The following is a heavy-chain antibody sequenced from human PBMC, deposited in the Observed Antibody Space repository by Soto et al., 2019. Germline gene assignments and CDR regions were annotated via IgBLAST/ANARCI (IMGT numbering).Heavy chain of an antibody. CDR1: GYTFTSYG. Sequence: ASVKVSCKASGYTFTSYGISWVRQAPGQGLEWMGWISAYNGNTNYAQKLQGRVTMTTDTSTSTAYMELRSLRSDGTAVYYCARGSSGWYPPLNYYYYGMDVWGQGTTVTVSS. V-gene: IGHV1-18*04. D-gene: IGHD6-19*01. CDR3: ARGSSGWYPPLNYYYYGMDV. CDR2: ISAYNGNT. J-gene: IGHJ6*02.